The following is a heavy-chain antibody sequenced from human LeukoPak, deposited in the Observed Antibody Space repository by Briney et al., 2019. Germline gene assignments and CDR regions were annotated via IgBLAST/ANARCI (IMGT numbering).Heavy chain of an antibody. D-gene: IGHD6-19*01. CDR1: GFTFMSYI. Sequence: GGSLRLFCTASGFTFMSYIMSWVRQAPGKGLEWVSSISGSGTYIYYVDSLKGRFTISRDNAKNSLYLQMNSLRAEDTAVYFCARGLYDTSGWPLGAFDFWGQGTMVTVSS. J-gene: IGHJ3*01. CDR3: ARGLYDTSGWPLGAFDF. V-gene: IGHV3-21*01. CDR2: ISGSGTYI.